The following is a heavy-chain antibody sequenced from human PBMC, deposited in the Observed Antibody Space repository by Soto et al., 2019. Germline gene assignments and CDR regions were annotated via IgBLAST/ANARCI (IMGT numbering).Heavy chain of an antibody. CDR2: ITNSGANT. V-gene: IGHV3-23*01. CDR3: AKDEWAVDTIMSFDY. D-gene: IGHD5-18*01. J-gene: IGHJ4*02. Sequence: GGSLRLSCAASGFTFSNYGMNWVRQAAGKGLEWVSGITNSGANTYYADSVKGRFTISRDNSKSTLYLQMNSLRAEDTALYYCAKDEWAVDTIMSFDYWGQGILVTVSS. CDR1: GFTFSNYG.